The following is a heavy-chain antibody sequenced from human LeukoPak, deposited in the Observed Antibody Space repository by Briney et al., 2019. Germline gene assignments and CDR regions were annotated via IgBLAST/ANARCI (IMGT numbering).Heavy chain of an antibody. Sequence: GGSLRLSCAASGFTFDDYAMHWVRQAPGKGLEWVSGISWNSGSIGYADSVKGRFTISRDNAKNSLYLQMNSLRAEDMALYYCAKGDSSSWYPRGYFQHWGQGTLVTASS. CDR1: GFTFDDYA. CDR3: AKGDSSSWYPRGYFQH. V-gene: IGHV3-9*03. CDR2: ISWNSGSI. D-gene: IGHD6-13*01. J-gene: IGHJ1*01.